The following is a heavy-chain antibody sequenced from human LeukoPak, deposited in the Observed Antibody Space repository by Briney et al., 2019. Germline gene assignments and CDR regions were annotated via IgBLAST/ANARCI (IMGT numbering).Heavy chain of an antibody. D-gene: IGHD4/OR15-4a*01. V-gene: IGHV1-18*04. CDR2: ISAYNGNT. Sequence: GASVKVSCKASGYTFTSYYMHWVRQAPGQGLEWMGWISAYNGNTNYAQKLQGRVTMTTDTSTSTAYMELRSLRSDDTAVYYCARDDPPYGDFNYWGQGTLVTVSS. CDR1: GYTFTSYY. CDR3: ARDDPPYGDFNY. J-gene: IGHJ4*02.